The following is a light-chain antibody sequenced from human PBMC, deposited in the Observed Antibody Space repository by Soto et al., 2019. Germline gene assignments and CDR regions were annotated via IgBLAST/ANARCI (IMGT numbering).Light chain of an antibody. J-gene: IGKJ5*01. Sequence: EIVMTQSPATLSVSPGERATLSCRASQSVSIHLAWYQQKPGQAPRLLIYDTSTRATGIPARYSGSRSGTEFTLTISSLQSEDFAVYYCQQYSNWPPITFGPGTRLEIK. CDR1: QSVSIH. CDR3: QQYSNWPPIT. CDR2: DTS. V-gene: IGKV3-15*01.